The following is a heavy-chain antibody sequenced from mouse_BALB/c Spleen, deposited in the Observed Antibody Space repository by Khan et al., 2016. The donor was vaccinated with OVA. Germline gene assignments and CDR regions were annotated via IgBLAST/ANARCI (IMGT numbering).Heavy chain of an antibody. D-gene: IGHD1-1*01. Sequence: EVELVESGPELVKPGASVKISCKASGYSFTGYFMNWVIQSHGKSLEWIGRINPHIGETFYNQKFMDKATLTVDESSSTAHMELRSMASEDSAVDYCARKNGSDFDYWGQGTTLTVSS. CDR1: GYSFTGYF. J-gene: IGHJ2*01. CDR3: ARKNGSDFDY. V-gene: IGHV1-20*02. CDR2: INPHIGET.